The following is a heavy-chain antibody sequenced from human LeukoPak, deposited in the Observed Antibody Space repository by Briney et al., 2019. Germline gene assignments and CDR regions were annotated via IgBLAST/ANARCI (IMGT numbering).Heavy chain of an antibody. CDR1: GGSFSGYF. Sequence: SETLSLTCAVYGGSFSGYFWSWIRQPPGKGLEWIGEINHSGNTNYNPSLKSRVTISVDTSKNHFSLKLSSVTAADTAVFYCARGPVPGSSSFDYWGQGTLVTVSS. V-gene: IGHV4-34*01. CDR3: ARGPVPGSSSFDY. J-gene: IGHJ4*02. CDR2: INHSGNT. D-gene: IGHD6-6*01.